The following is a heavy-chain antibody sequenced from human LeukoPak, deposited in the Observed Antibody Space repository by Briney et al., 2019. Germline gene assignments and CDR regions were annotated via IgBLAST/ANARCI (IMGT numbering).Heavy chain of an antibody. Sequence: GESLKISCKGSGYSFTSYWISWVRQMPGKGLEWMGRIDPSDSYTNYSPSFQGHVTISADKSISTAYLQWSSLKASDTAMYYCARREGGYAASDYWGQGTLVTVSS. CDR3: ARREGGYAASDY. CDR2: IDPSDSYT. J-gene: IGHJ4*02. CDR1: GYSFTSYW. V-gene: IGHV5-10-1*01. D-gene: IGHD5-12*01.